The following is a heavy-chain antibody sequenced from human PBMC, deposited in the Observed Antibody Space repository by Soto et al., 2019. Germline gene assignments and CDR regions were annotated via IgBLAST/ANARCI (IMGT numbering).Heavy chain of an antibody. CDR2: ILPIFGTA. Sequence: GASVKVSCKASGGTFSTSSMNWVRQAPEQGPEWMGNILPIFGTADYAHKFQGRVTITANESTKTVYMELRSLLSADTAVYYCARVNYGNYYYYYGMDVWGQGTRSPSP. CDR3: ARVNYGNYYYYYGMDV. V-gene: IGHV1-69*13. D-gene: IGHD4-17*01. CDR1: GGTFSTSS. J-gene: IGHJ6*02.